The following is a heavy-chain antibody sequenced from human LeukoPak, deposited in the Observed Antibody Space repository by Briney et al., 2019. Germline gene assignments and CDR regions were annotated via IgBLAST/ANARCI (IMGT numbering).Heavy chain of an antibody. J-gene: IGHJ3*02. V-gene: IGHV4-61*05. CDR2: IYYSGST. D-gene: IGHD2-2*01. Sequence: SETLSLTCTVSGGSISSSSYYWGWIRQPPGKGLEWIGYIYYSGSTNYNPSLKSRVTISVDTSKNQFSLKLSSVTAADTAVYYCARGRYCSSTSCYPSDAFDIWGQGTMVTVSS. CDR1: GGSISSSSYY. CDR3: ARGRYCSSTSCYPSDAFDI.